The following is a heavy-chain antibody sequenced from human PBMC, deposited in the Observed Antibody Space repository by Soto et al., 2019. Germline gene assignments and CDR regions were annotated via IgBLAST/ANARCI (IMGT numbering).Heavy chain of an antibody. J-gene: IGHJ4*02. CDR3: ARGRSMYYDFWSGFGGPLDY. V-gene: IGHV4-31*03. D-gene: IGHD3-3*01. Sequence: PSETLSLTCTVSGGSISSGGYYWSWIRHHPGKGLEWIGYIFYSGSTFYSPSLKSRVTISVDTARNQFSLNLRSVTAADTAVYYCARGRSMYYDFWSGFGGPLDYWGQGTLVTVSS. CDR1: GGSISSGGYY. CDR2: IFYSGST.